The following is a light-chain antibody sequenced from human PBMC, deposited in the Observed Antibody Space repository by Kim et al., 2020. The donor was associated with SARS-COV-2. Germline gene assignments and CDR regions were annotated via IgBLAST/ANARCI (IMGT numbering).Light chain of an antibody. Sequence: DIQMTQSPSSLSASVGDRVTITCRTSQNINSHLNWYHQKPGRATKLLIYAASTLQGGVPSRFSGSGSETDFTLTISSLQPEDFATSFCQQTYISPFTFGPGTKVDIK. CDR2: AAS. J-gene: IGKJ3*01. CDR3: QQTYISPFT. CDR1: QNINSH. V-gene: IGKV1-39*01.